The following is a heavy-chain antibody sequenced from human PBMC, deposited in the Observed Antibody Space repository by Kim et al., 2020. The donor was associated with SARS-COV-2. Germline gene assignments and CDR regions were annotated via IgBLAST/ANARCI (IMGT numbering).Heavy chain of an antibody. J-gene: IGHJ4*02. CDR3: ARDEGSGWILDY. CDR1: GFTVSSNY. Sequence: GGSLRLSCVASGFTVSSNYMSWVRQAPGKGLEWVSVIYSGGSTYYADSVKGRFTISRDNSKNTLYLQMNSLRAEDTAVYYCARDEGSGWILDYWGQGTLVTASS. V-gene: IGHV3-66*01. CDR2: IYSGGST. D-gene: IGHD6-19*01.